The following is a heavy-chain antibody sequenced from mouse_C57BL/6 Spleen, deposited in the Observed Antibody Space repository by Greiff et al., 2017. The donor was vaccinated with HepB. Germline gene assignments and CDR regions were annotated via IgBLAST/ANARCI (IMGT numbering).Heavy chain of an antibody. Sequence: VQLQQSGPGLVQPSQSLSITCTVSGFSLTSYGVHWVRQSPGKGLEWLGVIWSGGSTDYNAAFISRLSISKDNSKSQVFFTMNSLQADDTAIYYGARNKEDYYGSSPWFAYWGQGTLVTVSA. CDR2: IWSGGST. D-gene: IGHD1-1*01. J-gene: IGHJ3*01. CDR1: GFSLTSYG. CDR3: ARNKEDYYGSSPWFAY. V-gene: IGHV2-2*01.